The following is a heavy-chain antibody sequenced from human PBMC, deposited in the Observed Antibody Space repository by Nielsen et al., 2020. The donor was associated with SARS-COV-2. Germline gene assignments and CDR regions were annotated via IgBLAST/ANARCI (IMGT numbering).Heavy chain of an antibody. V-gene: IGHV3-64*01. D-gene: IGHD1-26*01. Sequence: GESLKISCAASGFTFSSYAMHWVRQAPGKGLEYVSAISSNGGSTYYANSVKGRFTISRDNSKNTLYLQMGSLRAEDMAVYYCARVRVGATVGPIDYWGQGTLVTVSS. CDR2: ISSNGGST. CDR1: GFTFSSYA. CDR3: ARVRVGATVGPIDY. J-gene: IGHJ4*02.